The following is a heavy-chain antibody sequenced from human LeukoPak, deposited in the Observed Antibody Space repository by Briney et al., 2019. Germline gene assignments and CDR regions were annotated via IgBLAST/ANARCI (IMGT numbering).Heavy chain of an antibody. CDR2: INSDGSST. Sequence: GGSLRLSCAASGFIFSSYWMYWVRQAPGKGLVWVSRINSDGSSTNYADSVKGRFTISRDNAKNTLYLHMNSLRAEDTAVYFCARQVVTLSSDAFDIWGQGTMVAVSS. D-gene: IGHD2-21*02. V-gene: IGHV3-74*01. CDR1: GFIFSSYW. J-gene: IGHJ3*02. CDR3: ARQVVTLSSDAFDI.